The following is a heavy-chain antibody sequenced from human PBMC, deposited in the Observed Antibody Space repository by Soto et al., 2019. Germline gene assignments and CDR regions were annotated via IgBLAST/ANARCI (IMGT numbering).Heavy chain of an antibody. J-gene: IGHJ4*02. CDR2: ISSSSSTI. V-gene: IGHV3-48*02. D-gene: IGHD1-26*01. Sequence: GGSLRLSCAASGFTFSSYSMNWVRQAPGKGLEWVSYISSSSSTIYYADSVKGRFTISRDNAKNSLYLQMNSLRDEDTAVYYCARDPEWELLLAFDYWGQGTLVTVSS. CDR3: ARDPEWELLLAFDY. CDR1: GFTFSSYS.